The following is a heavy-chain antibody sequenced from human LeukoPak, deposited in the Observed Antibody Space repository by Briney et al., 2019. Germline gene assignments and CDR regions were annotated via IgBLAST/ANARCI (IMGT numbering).Heavy chain of an antibody. J-gene: IGHJ3*02. CDR1: GYTFISYY. CDR3: ARSDFLSAAGGHAFDI. Sequence: WASVKVSCKASGYTFISYYMHWVRQAPGQGLEWMGIINPSGGSTSYAQKFQGRVTMTRDTSTSTVYMELSSLRSEDTAVYYCARSDFLSAAGGHAFDIWGQGTMVTVSS. CDR2: INPSGGST. V-gene: IGHV1-46*01. D-gene: IGHD6-13*01.